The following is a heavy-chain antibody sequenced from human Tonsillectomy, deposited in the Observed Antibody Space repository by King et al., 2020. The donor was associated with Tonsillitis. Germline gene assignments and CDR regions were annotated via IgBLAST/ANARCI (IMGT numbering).Heavy chain of an antibody. CDR2: LNGDGGVI. J-gene: IGHJ4*02. V-gene: IGHV3-74*01. CDR1: GFPFSSSW. Sequence: DVQLVESGGGLVQPGESLRLSCAASGFPFSSSWMHWVRQAPGKGLVWVSRLNGDGGVITYADSVKGRFTVSRDNAQSTLYLQMNSLRAEDTALYYWVRALNGDNDYWGQGTLVTVSS. D-gene: IGHD4-17*01. CDR3: VRALNGDNDY.